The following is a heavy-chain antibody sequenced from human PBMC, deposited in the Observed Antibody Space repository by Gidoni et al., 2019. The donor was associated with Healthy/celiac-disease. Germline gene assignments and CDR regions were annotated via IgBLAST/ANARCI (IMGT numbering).Heavy chain of an antibody. D-gene: IGHD6-19*01. Sequence: EVQLVESGGGLVQPGRSLRLSCAASGFTFADYAMHWVRQAPGKGLEWVSGISWNSGSIGYADSVKGRFTISRDNAKNSLYLQMNSLRAEDTALYYCAKDIKGAVALYYFDYWGQGTLVTVSS. CDR2: ISWNSGSI. CDR3: AKDIKGAVALYYFDY. CDR1: GFTFADYA. V-gene: IGHV3-9*01. J-gene: IGHJ4*02.